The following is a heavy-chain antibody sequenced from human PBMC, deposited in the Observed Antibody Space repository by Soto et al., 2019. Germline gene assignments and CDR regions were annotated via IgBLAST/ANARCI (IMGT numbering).Heavy chain of an antibody. V-gene: IGHV3-33*01. CDR2: IWYDGSNK. CDR3: ARDGYCSGGSCFTLGGMDV. Sequence: PGGSLRLSCAASGFTFSSYGMHWVRQAPGKGLEWVAVIWYDGSNKYYADSVKGRFTISRDNSKNTLYLQMNSLRAEDTAVYYCARDGYCSGGSCFTLGGMDVWGQGTTVTVSS. J-gene: IGHJ6*02. D-gene: IGHD2-15*01. CDR1: GFTFSSYG.